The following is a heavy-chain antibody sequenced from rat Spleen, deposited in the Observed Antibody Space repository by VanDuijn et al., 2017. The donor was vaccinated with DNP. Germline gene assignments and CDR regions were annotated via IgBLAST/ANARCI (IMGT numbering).Heavy chain of an antibody. CDR1: GFTFNNYW. CDR3: VGRPPPTRGPFDY. D-gene: IGHD1-4*01. V-gene: IGHV5-31*01. Sequence: EVQLVESGGGLVQPGNSLKLSCAASGFTFNNYWMTWIRQAPGKGLEWVASITNTGGSTYYPDSVKGRFTISRDNAKSTLYLQMNSLRSEDTATYYCVGRPPPTRGPFDYWGQGTLVTVSS. CDR2: ITNTGGST. J-gene: IGHJ3*01.